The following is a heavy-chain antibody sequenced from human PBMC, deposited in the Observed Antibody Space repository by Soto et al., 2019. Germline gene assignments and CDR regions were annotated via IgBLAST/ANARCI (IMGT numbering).Heavy chain of an antibody. CDR2: IHSTGST. Sequence: PSETLSLTCTVSGGSISSSIYYWAWIRQSPGKGLEWIGSIHSTGSTYYNPSLKSPVTISGDTSKKQFYLKLTSVTAADTAVYYCARVQDYWGQGILVTVSS. D-gene: IGHD1-1*01. CDR3: ARVQDY. V-gene: IGHV4-39*01. CDR1: GGSISSSIYY. J-gene: IGHJ4*02.